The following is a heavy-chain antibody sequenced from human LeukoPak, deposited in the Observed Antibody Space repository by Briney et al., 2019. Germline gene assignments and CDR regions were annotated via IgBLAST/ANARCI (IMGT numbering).Heavy chain of an antibody. CDR3: ARAGAMVRGVIITLADY. Sequence: PGESLKISCKASGYSFTSYWIGWVRQMPGKGLEWMGIISPGDSDTRYSPSFQGQVTISADKSISTAHLQWSSLKASDTAMYYCARAGAMVRGVIITLADYWGQGTLVTVSS. CDR2: ISPGDSDT. V-gene: IGHV5-51*01. J-gene: IGHJ4*02. CDR1: GYSFTSYW. D-gene: IGHD3-10*01.